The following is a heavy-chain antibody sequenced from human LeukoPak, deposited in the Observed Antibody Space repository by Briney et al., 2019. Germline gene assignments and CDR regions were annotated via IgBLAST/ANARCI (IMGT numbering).Heavy chain of an antibody. D-gene: IGHD6-19*01. J-gene: IGHJ3*02. Sequence: GETLRLSCAASGFTFSSYGMSWVRQAPGKGLEWVSAISDSGGRTFYADSVKGRFTISRDNSKNTLYLQMNSLRAEDTAVYYCAKVYSSGWYFIWGQGTMVTVSS. CDR3: AKVYSSGWYFI. V-gene: IGHV3-23*01. CDR1: GFTFSSYG. CDR2: ISDSGGRT.